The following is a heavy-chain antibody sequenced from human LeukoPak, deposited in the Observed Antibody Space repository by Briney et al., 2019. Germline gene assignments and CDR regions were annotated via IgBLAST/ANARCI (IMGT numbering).Heavy chain of an antibody. CDR1: GFTFRNYV. CDR2: TSSDLNVK. D-gene: IGHD6-13*01. Sequence: GGSLRLSCAASGFTFRNYVIHWVRQAPGKGLEWVAVTSSDLNVKLYADSVKGRFTISRDNAKNSLYLQMNSLRAEDTAVYYCARDEGSSWYRPYYYYGMDVWGQGTTVTVSS. J-gene: IGHJ6*02. CDR3: ARDEGSSWYRPYYYYGMDV. V-gene: IGHV3-30-3*01.